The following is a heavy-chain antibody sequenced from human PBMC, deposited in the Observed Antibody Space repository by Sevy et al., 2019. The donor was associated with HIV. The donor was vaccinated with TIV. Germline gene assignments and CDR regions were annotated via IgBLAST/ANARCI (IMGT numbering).Heavy chain of an antibody. V-gene: IGHV4-39*01. CDR2: IYYSGST. CDR1: GGSISSSSYY. CDR3: ARHAPYSSSSEGGDYFDY. J-gene: IGHJ4*02. Sequence: SETLSLTCTVSGGSISSSSYYWGWIRQPPGKGLEWIGSIYYSGSTYYNPSLKSRVTISVDTSKNPFSLKLSSVTAADTAVYYCARHAPYSSSSEGGDYFDYWGQGTLVTVSS. D-gene: IGHD6-6*01.